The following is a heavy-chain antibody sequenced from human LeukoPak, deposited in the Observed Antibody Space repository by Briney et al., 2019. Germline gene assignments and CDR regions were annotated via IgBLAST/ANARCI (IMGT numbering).Heavy chain of an antibody. CDR3: ARVYSGSYYKQYYFDY. V-gene: IGHV4-59*01. Sequence: SETLSLTCTVSGGSISGSYWSWIRQPPGKGLEWIGYIYYSGSTNYNPFLKSRATISLDTSKKQFSLKLTSVTAADTAVYYCARVYSGSYYKQYYFDYWGQGTLVTVSS. J-gene: IGHJ4*02. CDR1: GGSISGSY. D-gene: IGHD1-26*01. CDR2: IYYSGST.